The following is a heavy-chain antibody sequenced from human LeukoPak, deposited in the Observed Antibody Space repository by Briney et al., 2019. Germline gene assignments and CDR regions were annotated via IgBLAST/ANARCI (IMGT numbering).Heavy chain of an antibody. CDR3: ARGGSPLIHYFDY. V-gene: IGHV3-23*01. CDR2: ISGSGGST. J-gene: IGHJ4*02. CDR1: GFTFSSYA. D-gene: IGHD3-10*01. Sequence: LRLSCAASGFTFSSYAMSWVRQAPGKGLEWVSAISGSGGSTYYADSVKGRFTISRDNSKNTLYLQMNSLRAEDTAVYYCARGGSPLIHYFDYWGQGTLVTVSS.